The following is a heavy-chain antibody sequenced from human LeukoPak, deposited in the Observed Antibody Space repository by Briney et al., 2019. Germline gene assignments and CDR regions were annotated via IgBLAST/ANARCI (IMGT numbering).Heavy chain of an antibody. V-gene: IGHV3-30*02. D-gene: IGHD2-15*01. CDR2: IRYDGSNK. Sequence: TGGSLRLSCAASGFTFSSYGMHWVRQAPGKGLEWVAFIRYDGSNKYYADSVKGRFTISRDNSKNTLYLQMNSLRAEDTAVYYCAKGEVKNTPFDPWGQGTLVTVSS. J-gene: IGHJ5*02. CDR1: GFTFSSYG. CDR3: AKGEVKNTPFDP.